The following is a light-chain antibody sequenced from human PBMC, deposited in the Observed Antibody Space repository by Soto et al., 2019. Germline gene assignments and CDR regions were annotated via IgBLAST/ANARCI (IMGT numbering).Light chain of an antibody. CDR2: LEGSGSY. CDR3: ETWDRNTRV. V-gene: IGLV4-60*02. J-gene: IGLJ2*01. CDR1: SGHSSYI. Sequence: QSVLTQSSSASASLGSSVKLTCTLSSGHSSYIIAWHQQQPGKAPRYLMKLEGSGSYNKGSGVPDRFSGSSSGADRYLTIPNLQFEDEADYYCETWDRNTRVFGGGTKLTVL.